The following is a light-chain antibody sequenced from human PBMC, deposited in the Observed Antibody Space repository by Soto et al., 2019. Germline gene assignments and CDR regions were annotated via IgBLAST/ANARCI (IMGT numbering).Light chain of an antibody. Sequence: QSVLTQPASVSGSPGQSITISCTGTSSDVGGYNYVSWYQQHPGKAPKLMIYDVSNRPSGVSNRFSGSKSRNTASLTISGLQAEDEADYYCSSYTSISTLVVFGGGTQLTVL. J-gene: IGLJ2*01. CDR2: DVS. V-gene: IGLV2-14*01. CDR1: SSDVGGYNY. CDR3: SSYTSISTLVV.